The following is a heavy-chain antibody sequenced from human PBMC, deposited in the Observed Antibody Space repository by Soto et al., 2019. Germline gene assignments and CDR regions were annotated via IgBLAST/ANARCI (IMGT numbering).Heavy chain of an antibody. Sequence: GGSLRLSCAGSGFTFSSYGMHWVRQAPGKGLEWVAVIWYDGSNKYYADSVKGRFTISRDNSKNTLYPQMNSLRAEDTAVYYCARVNVHIYSYDAFDIWGQGTMVTVSS. J-gene: IGHJ3*02. CDR1: GFTFSSYG. CDR2: IWYDGSNK. D-gene: IGHD5-18*01. CDR3: ARVNVHIYSYDAFDI. V-gene: IGHV3-33*01.